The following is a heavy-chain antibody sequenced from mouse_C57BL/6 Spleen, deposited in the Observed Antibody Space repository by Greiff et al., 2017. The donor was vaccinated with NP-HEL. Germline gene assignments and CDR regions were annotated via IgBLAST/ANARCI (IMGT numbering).Heavy chain of an antibody. D-gene: IGHD1-1*01. CDR1: GFTFSDYG. CDR2: ISSGSSTI. CDR3: ARQGDYYGSSRAWFAY. V-gene: IGHV5-17*01. J-gene: IGHJ3*01. Sequence: EVMLVESGGGLVKPGGSLKLSCAASGFTFSDYGMHWVRQAPEKGLEWVAYISSGSSTIYYADTVKGRFTISRDNAKNTLFLQMTSLRSEDTAMYYCARQGDYYGSSRAWFAYWGQGTLVTVSA.